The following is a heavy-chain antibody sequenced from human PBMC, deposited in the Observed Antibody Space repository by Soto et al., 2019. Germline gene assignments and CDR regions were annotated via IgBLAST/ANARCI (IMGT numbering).Heavy chain of an antibody. V-gene: IGHV4-39*01. CDR3: ARHNRYTDSWSLVDYYYDMDV. J-gene: IGHJ6*02. Sequence: SETLSLTCTVSGGSISSSSYNWGWIRQPPGKGLEWIGSIYYGGDTYYNPSLKSRVTISVDRSKNQFSLKVSSVTAADTAVCYCARHNRYTDSWSLVDYYYDMDVWGQGTAVTVSS. CDR1: GGSISSSSYN. D-gene: IGHD6-13*01. CDR2: IYYGGDT.